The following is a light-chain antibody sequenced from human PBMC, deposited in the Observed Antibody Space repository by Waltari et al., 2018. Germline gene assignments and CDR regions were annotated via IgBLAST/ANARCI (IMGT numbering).Light chain of an antibody. CDR2: QVS. Sequence: QSALTQPASVSGSPGQSITISCTGTSSDIGRYDLFSWYQKPPGKAPKLIIYQVSNRPSGVSDRFAGSKSGNTASLTISGLQAEDEADYSCCSSVGSSSFVVFGGGTKLTVL. CDR1: SSDIGRYDL. V-gene: IGLV2-23*02. J-gene: IGLJ2*01. CDR3: CSSVGSSSFVV.